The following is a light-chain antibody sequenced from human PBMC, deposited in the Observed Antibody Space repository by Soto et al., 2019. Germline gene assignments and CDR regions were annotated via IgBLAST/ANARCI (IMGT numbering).Light chain of an antibody. CDR1: QGISSA. J-gene: IGKJ5*01. V-gene: IGKV1-13*02. Sequence: AIQLTQSPASLSASVGDRVTITCRASQGISSALAWYQQKPGKAPKLLIYDASSLESGVPSRFSGSGSGTEFTLTISSLQPDDFATYHCQHRSKFGQGTRLEIK. CDR3: QHRSK. CDR2: DAS.